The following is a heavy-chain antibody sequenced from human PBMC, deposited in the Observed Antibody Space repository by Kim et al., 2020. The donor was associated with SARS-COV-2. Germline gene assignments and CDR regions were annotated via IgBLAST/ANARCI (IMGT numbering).Heavy chain of an antibody. Sequence: GGSLRLSCAASGFTFSFYYMGWARQAPGKGLEWLANINHDGSVKAYVDFVKGRFTISRDNAKNSLFLQMKSLRAEDTAVHVCARDDTAGNIDYWGQGTLCPVSS. V-gene: IGHV3-7*03. J-gene: IGHJ4*02. CDR1: GFTFSFYY. D-gene: IGHD3-10*01. CDR2: INHDGSVK. CDR3: ARDDTAGNIDY.